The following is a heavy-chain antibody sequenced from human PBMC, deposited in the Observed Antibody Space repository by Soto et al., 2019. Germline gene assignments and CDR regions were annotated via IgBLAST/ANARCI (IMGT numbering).Heavy chain of an antibody. CDR2: INHSGST. CDR1: GGSFSGYY. CDR3: VRGGSYDFWSGYSTNWFDP. Sequence: SETLSLTCAVYGGSFSGYYWSWIRQPPGKGLEWIGEINHSGSTNYNPSLKSRVTISVDTSKNQFSLKLSSVTAADTAVYYCVRGGSYDFWSGYSTNWFDPWGQGTLVTVSS. J-gene: IGHJ5*02. D-gene: IGHD3-3*01. V-gene: IGHV4-34*01.